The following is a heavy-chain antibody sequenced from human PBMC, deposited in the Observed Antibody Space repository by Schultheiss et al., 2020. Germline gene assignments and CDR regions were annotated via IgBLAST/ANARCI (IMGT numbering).Heavy chain of an antibody. D-gene: IGHD2-2*01. CDR3: AKDLFLGHVVPAASAFDI. Sequence: SETLTLTCAVSGGSISSCGYSWSWIRQPPGKGLEWIGYIYYSGSTYYNPSLKSRVTISVDTSKNQFSLKLSSVTAADTAVYYCAKDLFLGHVVPAASAFDIWGQGTLVTVSS. CDR2: IYYSGST. CDR1: GGSISSCGYS. J-gene: IGHJ3*02. V-gene: IGHV4-30-4*07.